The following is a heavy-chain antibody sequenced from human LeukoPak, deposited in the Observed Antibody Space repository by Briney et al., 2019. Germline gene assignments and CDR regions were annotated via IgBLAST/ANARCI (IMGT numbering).Heavy chain of an antibody. CDR2: SSPTGDIT. Sequence: SETLSLTCAVYGGSFSGNYWTLIRQTPGRGLEWIGESSPTGDITGYNPSLKSRVTISVDTSKNQFSLKVTSVTAADTAVYYCAKHPTRRDVYDHLDYWGQGTLVTVSS. CDR3: AKHPTRRDVYDHLDY. CDR1: GGSFSGNY. V-gene: IGHV4-34*01. D-gene: IGHD5/OR15-5a*01. J-gene: IGHJ4*02.